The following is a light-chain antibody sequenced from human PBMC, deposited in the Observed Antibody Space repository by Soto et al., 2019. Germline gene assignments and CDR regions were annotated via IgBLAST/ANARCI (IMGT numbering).Light chain of an antibody. CDR3: QQYDSDSST. Sequence: DIQMTQSPSTLSASVGDRVTITCRASQSINNWLAWYQQKPGKAPKLLIYEASSLLSGVPSRFSGSGSGTEFTLTISSLQPYEFADYYCQQYDSDSSTFGQGTKLDI. J-gene: IGKJ2*01. V-gene: IGKV1-5*03. CDR2: EAS. CDR1: QSINNW.